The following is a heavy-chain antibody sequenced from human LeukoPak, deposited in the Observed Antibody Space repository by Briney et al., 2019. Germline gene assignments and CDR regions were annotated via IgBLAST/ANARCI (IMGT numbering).Heavy chain of an antibody. CDR3: ARDQEWELFSLFDY. CDR2: INPNSGGT. J-gene: IGHJ4*02. CDR1: GYTFTGYY. Sequence: ASVKVSCKASGYTFTGYYMHWVRQAPGQGLEWMGWINPNSGGTNYAQKFQGGVTMTRDTSISTAYMELSRLRSDDTAVYYCARDQEWELFSLFDYWGQGTLVTVSS. V-gene: IGHV1-2*02. D-gene: IGHD1-26*01.